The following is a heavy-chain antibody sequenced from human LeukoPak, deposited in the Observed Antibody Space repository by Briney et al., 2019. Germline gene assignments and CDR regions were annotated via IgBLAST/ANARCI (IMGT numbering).Heavy chain of an antibody. D-gene: IGHD2-21*02. CDR1: GLTFSRYW. V-gene: IGHV3-7*02. Sequence: GGSLRLSCAASGLTFSRYWMSWVRQAPGKGLEWEANIKEDGNEEYYVDSVKGRFTISRDNAKNSLYLQMNSLRAGDTAVYYCARGRGGDGDYGMDVWGQGTTVTVSS. CDR2: IKEDGNEE. J-gene: IGHJ6*02. CDR3: ARGRGGDGDYGMDV.